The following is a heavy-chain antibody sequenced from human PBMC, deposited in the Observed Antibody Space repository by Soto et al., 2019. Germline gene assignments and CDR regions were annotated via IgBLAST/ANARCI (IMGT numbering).Heavy chain of an antibody. Sequence: GGSLRLSCAASGFTFSSYAMSWVRQAPGKGLEWVSAISGSGGSTYYADSVKGRFTISRDNSKNTLYLQMNSLRAEDTAVYYCAKGEQLWLRAHYFDYWGQGTLVTVSS. CDR3: AKGEQLWLRAHYFDY. CDR1: GFTFSSYA. D-gene: IGHD5-18*01. CDR2: ISGSGGST. V-gene: IGHV3-23*01. J-gene: IGHJ4*02.